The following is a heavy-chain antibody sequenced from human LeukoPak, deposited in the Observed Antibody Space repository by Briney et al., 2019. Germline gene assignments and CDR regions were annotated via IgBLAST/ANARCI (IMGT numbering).Heavy chain of an antibody. Sequence: PGGSLRLSCATSGFNFSDSPMSWVRQAPGKGLEWVSDINGGGAEKSYLASVEGRFTISRDNSKNPLDLQMRSLRPQDTAVYFCVRGDWYFDYWGQGILVTVSP. D-gene: IGHD2-21*01. CDR2: INGGGAEK. V-gene: IGHV3-23*01. CDR3: VRGDWYFDY. CDR1: GFNFSDSP. J-gene: IGHJ4*02.